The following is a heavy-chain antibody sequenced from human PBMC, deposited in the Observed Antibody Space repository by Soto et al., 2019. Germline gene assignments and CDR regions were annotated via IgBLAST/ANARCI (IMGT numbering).Heavy chain of an antibody. D-gene: IGHD6-19*01. CDR1: GYTFTSYG. CDR2: ISGYNGDT. V-gene: IGHV1-18*01. Sequence: ASVKVSCKASGYTFTSYGIAWVRQAPGQGLEWMGYISGYNGDTNYAEKLQGRVTMTTDTSTSTAYMELRSLRSDDTAVYYCARGQDTQGLPPRGYGGKGTLATVPS. CDR3: ARGQDTQGLPPRGY. J-gene: IGHJ4*02.